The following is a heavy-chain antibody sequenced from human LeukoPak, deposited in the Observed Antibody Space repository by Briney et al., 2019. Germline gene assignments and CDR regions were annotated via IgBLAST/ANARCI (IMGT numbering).Heavy chain of an antibody. CDR2: IFYSGST. V-gene: IGHV4-38-2*01. CDR3: AKSNGYGLVDI. Sequence: PGGSLRLSCAASGFTFDDYGMDWVRQAPGKGLEWIGNIFYSGSTYYSPSLRSRVTISLDTSRNQFSLKLNSVTAADTAVYYCAKSNGYGLVDIWGQGTMVTVSS. J-gene: IGHJ3*02. CDR1: GFTFDDYG. D-gene: IGHD3-10*01.